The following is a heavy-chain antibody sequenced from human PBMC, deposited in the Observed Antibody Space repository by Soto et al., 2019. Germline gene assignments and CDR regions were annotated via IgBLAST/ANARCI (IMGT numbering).Heavy chain of an antibody. CDR2: ISSSSSYI. Sequence: VQLVESGGGLVKPGGSLRLSCAASGFTFSSYSMNWVRQAPGKGLEWVSSISSSSSYIYYADSVKGRFTISRDNAKNSLYLQMNSLRAEDTAVYYCASAHYCSGGSCYDTIDYWGQGTLVTVSS. CDR3: ASAHYCSGGSCYDTIDY. V-gene: IGHV3-21*01. CDR1: GFTFSSYS. J-gene: IGHJ4*02. D-gene: IGHD2-15*01.